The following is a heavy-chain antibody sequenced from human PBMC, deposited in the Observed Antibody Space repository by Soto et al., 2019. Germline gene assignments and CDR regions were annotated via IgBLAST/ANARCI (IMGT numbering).Heavy chain of an antibody. Sequence: QVQVVQSGAEVKKPGASVKVSCKTSGYSFSSYGISWARQAPGQGLEWMGWISGHNDNTEYAQKFRGRVTMTKDTAANTVYMELRSLTSDDTAVYYCARDWNRDTSEISDCWGQGTLVTVSS. CDR2: ISGHNDNT. CDR1: GYSFSSYG. D-gene: IGHD2-21*01. CDR3: ARDWNRDTSEISDC. V-gene: IGHV1-18*01. J-gene: IGHJ4*02.